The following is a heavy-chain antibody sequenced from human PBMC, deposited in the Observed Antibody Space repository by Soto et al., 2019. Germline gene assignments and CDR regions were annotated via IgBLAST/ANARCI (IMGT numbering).Heavy chain of an antibody. J-gene: IGHJ6*02. CDR2: INPSGGST. CDR3: ARGTTVTHYYYYGMDV. D-gene: IGHD4-4*01. Sequence: ASVKVSCKASGYTLTSYYMHWVRQAPGQGLEWMGIINPSGGSTSYAQKFQGRVTMTRDTSTSTVYMELSSLRSEDTAVYYCARGTTVTHYYYYGMDVWGQGTTVTVSS. CDR1: GYTLTSYY. V-gene: IGHV1-46*01.